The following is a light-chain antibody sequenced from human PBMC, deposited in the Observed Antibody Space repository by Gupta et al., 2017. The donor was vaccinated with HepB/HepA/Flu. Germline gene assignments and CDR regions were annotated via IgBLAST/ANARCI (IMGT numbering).Light chain of an antibody. J-gene: IGKJ1*01. Sequence: EIVLTQSPGTLSLSPGERATLSCRASQSVSSSYLAWYQQKPGQAPRLLIYGASSRATGFPDRISGSGSGTDFTLTISRLEPEDFAVYYCQQYGSSLWTFGQGTKVEIK. CDR2: GAS. CDR3: QQYGSSLWT. V-gene: IGKV3-20*01. CDR1: QSVSSSY.